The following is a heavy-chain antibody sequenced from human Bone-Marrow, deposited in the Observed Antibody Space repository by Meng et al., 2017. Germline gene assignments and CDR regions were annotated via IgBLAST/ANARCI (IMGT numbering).Heavy chain of an antibody. CDR2: IKSKTDGGTT. V-gene: IGHV3-15*01. J-gene: IGHJ4*02. CDR1: GFTFSDAW. Sequence: GGSLRLSCAASGFTFSDAWMNWVRQAPGKGLEWVGRIKSKTDGGTTDYAAPVKGRLIFSRDDSKNMLYLRIKSLKTEDTAVYYCTTFSSGYHNWGQGTLVTVSS. D-gene: IGHD3-22*01. CDR3: TTFSSGYHN.